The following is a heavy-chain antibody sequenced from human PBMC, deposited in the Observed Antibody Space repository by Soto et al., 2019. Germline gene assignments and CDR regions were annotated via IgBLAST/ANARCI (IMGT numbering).Heavy chain of an antibody. CDR1: GFTFSSYW. CDR3: ARGVRGCINGVCYNAYYYYYMDV. CDR2: IKQDGSEK. J-gene: IGHJ6*03. Sequence: GGSLRLSCAASGFTFSSYWMSWVRQAPGKGLEWVANIKQDGSEKYYVDSVKGRFTISRDNAKNSLYLQMNSLRAEDTAVYYCARGVRGCINGVCYNAYYYYYMDVWGKGTTVTVS. D-gene: IGHD2-8*01. V-gene: IGHV3-7*01.